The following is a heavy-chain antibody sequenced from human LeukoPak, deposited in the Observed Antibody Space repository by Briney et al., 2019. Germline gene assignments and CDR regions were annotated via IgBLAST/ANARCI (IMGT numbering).Heavy chain of an antibody. CDR1: GYTFTGYY. D-gene: IGHD2-2*01. J-gene: IGHJ3*02. Sequence: ASVKVSCKASGYTFTGYYMHCVRQAPGQGLEWMGWINPNSGGTNYAQKFQGRVTMTRDTSISTAYMELSRLRSDDTAVYYCARGGGCSSTSCYDAFDIWGQGTMVTVSS. CDR2: INPNSGGT. CDR3: ARGGGCSSTSCYDAFDI. V-gene: IGHV1-2*02.